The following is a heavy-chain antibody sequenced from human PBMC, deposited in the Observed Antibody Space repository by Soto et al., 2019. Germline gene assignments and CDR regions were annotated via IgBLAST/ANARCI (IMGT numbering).Heavy chain of an antibody. D-gene: IGHD3-3*01. J-gene: IGHJ4*02. Sequence: SETLSLTCGISGDSLSSRGYTWTWIRQPPGKGLEWIGYVYHTGRTSYNPSLKSRVSISMDTSKNQFSLNLDSVTAADTAVYFCARDFAYFDSWGQGTLVTVSS. CDR2: VYHTGRT. CDR3: ARDFAYFDS. V-gene: IGHV4-61*08. CDR1: GDSLSSRGYT.